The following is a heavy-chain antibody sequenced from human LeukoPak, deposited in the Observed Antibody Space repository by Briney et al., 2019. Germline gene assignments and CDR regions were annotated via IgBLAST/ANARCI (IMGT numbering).Heavy chain of an antibody. D-gene: IGHD6-13*01. V-gene: IGHV4-4*07. CDR1: GDSLCDYD. CDR3: ATRYSSNWYFDY. Sequence: SETLSLTCTLSGDSLCDYDWSWIRQPAGKGLEWIGHIHTSGSTNYNPSLKSRITMSVDTSKNQFSLRLSSVTAADTAVYYCATRYSSNWYFDYWGQGTLVTVSS. J-gene: IGHJ4*02. CDR2: IHTSGST.